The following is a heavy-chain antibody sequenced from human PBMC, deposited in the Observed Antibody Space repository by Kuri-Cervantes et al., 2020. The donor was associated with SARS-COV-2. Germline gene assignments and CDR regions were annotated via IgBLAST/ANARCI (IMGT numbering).Heavy chain of an antibody. CDR2: IYYSGST. Sequence: SETLSLTCTVSGGSISSHYWSWIRQPPGKGLEWIGYIYYSGSTYYNPSLKSRVTISVDTSKNQFSLKLSSVTAADTAVYYCAREGYDFWSGYFTFDYWGQGTLVTVSS. CDR1: GGSISSHY. J-gene: IGHJ4*02. V-gene: IGHV4-59*11. CDR3: AREGYDFWSGYFTFDY. D-gene: IGHD3-3*01.